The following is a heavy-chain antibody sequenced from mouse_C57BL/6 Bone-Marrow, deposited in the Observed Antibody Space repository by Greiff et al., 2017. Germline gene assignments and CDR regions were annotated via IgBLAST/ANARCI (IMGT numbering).Heavy chain of an antibody. V-gene: IGHV2-2*01. CDR2: IWSGGST. J-gene: IGHJ4*01. CDR1: GFSLTSYG. CDR3: ATYAMDY. Sequence: VKLMVSGPGLVQPSQSLSITCTVSGFSLTSYGVHWVRQSPGKGLEWLGVIWSGGSTDYNAAFISSLSTSKETSTSPAFFQMHSLQADDTAIYYSATYAMDYWGQGTSVTVSS.